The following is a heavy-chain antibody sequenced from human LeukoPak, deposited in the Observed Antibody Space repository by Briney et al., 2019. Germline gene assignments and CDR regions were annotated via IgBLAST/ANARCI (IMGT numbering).Heavy chain of an antibody. CDR3: ARRVEYNYGSGSYWYFDI. V-gene: IGHV5-51*01. CDR1: DYSFANYW. D-gene: IGHD3-10*01. J-gene: IGHJ2*01. Sequence: GESLKISCKGPDYSFANYWIGWVRQMPGKGLEWMGIIYPGDSNIRYGPSFQGQVTISADRSISTAYLQWSSLKASDTAMYYCARRVEYNYGSGSYWYFDIWGRGTLVTVSS. CDR2: IYPGDSNI.